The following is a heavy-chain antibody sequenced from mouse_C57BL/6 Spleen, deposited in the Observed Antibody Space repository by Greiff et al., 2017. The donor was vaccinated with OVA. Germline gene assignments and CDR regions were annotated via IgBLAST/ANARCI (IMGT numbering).Heavy chain of an antibody. D-gene: IGHD1-1*01. Sequence: VQRVESGPGLVAPSQSLSITCTVSGFSLTSYGVSWVRQPPGKGLEWLGVIWGDGSTHSHSALISRLSISKDTSKSQVILKLNSLQTDDTATYYCAKTITTVVATSIYGYFDVWGTGTTVTVSA. CDR1: GFSLTSYG. J-gene: IGHJ1*03. CDR3: AKTITTVVATSIYGYFDV. CDR2: IWGDGST. V-gene: IGHV2-3*01.